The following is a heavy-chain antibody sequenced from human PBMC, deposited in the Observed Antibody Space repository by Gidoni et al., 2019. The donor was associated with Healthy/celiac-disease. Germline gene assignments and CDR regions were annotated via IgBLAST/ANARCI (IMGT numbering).Heavy chain of an antibody. Sequence: EVQLVQSGAEVKKPGESLRISCKGSGYSFTSYWISWVRQMPGKGLEWMGRIDPSDSYTNYSPSFQGHVTISADKSISTAYLQWSSLKASDTAMYYCATSRGIYSGQKYPGIRADYYWGQGTLVTVSS. J-gene: IGHJ4*02. V-gene: IGHV5-10-1*03. D-gene: IGHD5-12*01. CDR3: ATSRGIYSGQKYPGIRADYY. CDR1: GYSFTSYW. CDR2: IDPSDSYT.